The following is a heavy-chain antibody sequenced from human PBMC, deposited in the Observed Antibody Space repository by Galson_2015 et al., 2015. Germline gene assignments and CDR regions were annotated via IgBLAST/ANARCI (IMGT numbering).Heavy chain of an antibody. CDR1: GFTFSDAW. CDR2: IKSKTDGGTT. CDR3: TRDSNGGSDS. Sequence: LRLSCAASGFTFSDAWMSWVRQAPGKGLEWVGRIKSKTDGGTTDYAAPVKGRFTISRDDSKNTLYLQVNSLKTEDTAVYYCTRDSNGGSDSWGQGTLVNVSS. J-gene: IGHJ5*01. D-gene: IGHD2-15*01. V-gene: IGHV3-15*01.